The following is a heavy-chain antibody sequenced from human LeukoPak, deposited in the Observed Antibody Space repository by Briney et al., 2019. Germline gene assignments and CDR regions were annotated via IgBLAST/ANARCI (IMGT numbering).Heavy chain of an antibody. Sequence: GGSLRLSCAASGFTFDDYGMSWVRQAPGKGLEWVSAISGSGGSTYYADSVKGRFTISRDNSKNTLYLQMNSLRAEDTAVYYCAKSVYCSSTSCYNGYWGQGTLVTVSS. V-gene: IGHV3-23*01. CDR1: GFTFDDYG. CDR2: ISGSGGST. CDR3: AKSVYCSSTSCYNGY. D-gene: IGHD2-2*02. J-gene: IGHJ4*02.